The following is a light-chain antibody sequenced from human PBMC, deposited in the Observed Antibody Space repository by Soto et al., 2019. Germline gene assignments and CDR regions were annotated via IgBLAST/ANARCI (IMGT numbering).Light chain of an antibody. CDR1: SSDVGGYNY. CDR2: DVS. V-gene: IGLV2-14*01. Sequence: LTQPASVSGSPGQSINISCTGTSSDVGGYNYVSWYQQHPGKAPKLMIYDVSNRPSGVSNRFSGSKSGNTASLTISGLQAEDEADYYCSSYTSSSTRVFGTGTKVTVL. CDR3: SSYTSSSTRV. J-gene: IGLJ1*01.